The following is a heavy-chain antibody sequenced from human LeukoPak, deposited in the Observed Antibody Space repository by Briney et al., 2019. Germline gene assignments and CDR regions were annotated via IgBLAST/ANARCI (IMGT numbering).Heavy chain of an antibody. D-gene: IGHD3-3*01. J-gene: IGHJ6*03. V-gene: IGHV1-69*01. CDR3: ARGSYDFWSGYPARYYYYYMDV. CDR2: IIPIFGTA. Sequence: SSVEVSCKASGGTFSSYAISWVRQAPGQGLEWMGGIIPIFGTANYAQKFQGRVTITAGESTSTAYMGLSSLRSEDTAVYYCARGSYDFWSGYPARYYYYYMDVWGKGTTVTVSS. CDR1: GGTFSSYA.